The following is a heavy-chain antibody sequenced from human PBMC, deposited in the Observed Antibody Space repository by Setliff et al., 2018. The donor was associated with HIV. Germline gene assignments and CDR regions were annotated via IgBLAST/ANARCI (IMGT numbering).Heavy chain of an antibody. CDR2: IYYSGST. D-gene: IGHD2-15*01. J-gene: IGHJ4*02. V-gene: IGHV4-39*02. Sequence: PSETLSLTCTVSGGSISSSSDYWGWIRQPPGKGLEWFGYIYYSGSTYYNPSLKSRITISVDTSKNQFSLKLSSVTAADTAVYYCAREYCSAGSCYSGRWGQGMLVTVSS. CDR1: GGSISSSSDY. CDR3: AREYCSAGSCYSGR.